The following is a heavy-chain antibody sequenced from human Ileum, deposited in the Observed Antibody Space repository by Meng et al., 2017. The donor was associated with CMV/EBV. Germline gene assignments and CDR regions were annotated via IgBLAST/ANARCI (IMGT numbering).Heavy chain of an antibody. CDR1: GGSVNNYY. D-gene: IGHD1-26*01. CDR2: FYSSDTY. J-gene: IGHJ4*02. CDR3: ARGPGASTREGFDY. Sequence: VRLQEPGPGLVKPSETLSLTCTVSGGSVNNYYWSWIRQSAGKGLEWIGRFYSSDTYNYHPSLDSRVTMSLDTSKNQFSLNLRSVTAADTATYYCARGPGASTREGFDYWGLGTLVTVSS. V-gene: IGHV4-4*07.